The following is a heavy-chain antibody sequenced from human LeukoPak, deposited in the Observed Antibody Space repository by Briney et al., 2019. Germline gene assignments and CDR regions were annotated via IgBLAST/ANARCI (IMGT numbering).Heavy chain of an antibody. CDR2: IYPGDSDT. CDR3: ARSSDYVFDY. J-gene: IGHJ4*02. D-gene: IGHD4-17*01. Sequence: VESLKISCKGSGYSFSGNWIGWVRQMPGKGLERMGVIYPGDSDTRYSPSFQGQVIISADKSISTAYLQWSSLKASDTAMYYCARSSDYVFDYWGQGTLVTVSS. V-gene: IGHV5-51*01. CDR1: GYSFSGNW.